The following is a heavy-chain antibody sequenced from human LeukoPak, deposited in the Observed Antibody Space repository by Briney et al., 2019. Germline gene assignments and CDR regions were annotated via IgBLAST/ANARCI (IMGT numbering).Heavy chain of an antibody. D-gene: IGHD3-10*01. CDR2: ISAYNGNT. J-gene: IGHJ5*02. V-gene: IGHV1-18*04. CDR1: GYTFTGYY. CDR3: ASSGSRDNWFDP. Sequence: ASVKVSCKASGYTFTGYYMHWVRQAPGQGLEWMGWISAYNGNTNYAQKFHDRVTMTSDTSTTTAYMELRSLRSDDTALYYCASSGSRDNWFDPWGQGTLVTVSS.